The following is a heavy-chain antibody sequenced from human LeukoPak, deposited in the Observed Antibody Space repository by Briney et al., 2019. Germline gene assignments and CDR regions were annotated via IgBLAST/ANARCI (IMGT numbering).Heavy chain of an antibody. V-gene: IGHV3-33*05. J-gene: IGHJ6*02. CDR2: ISYDGSNE. CDR3: ARFPVYDYGLDV. Sequence: GGSLRLSPAPSMVTLSVNTMRAVSQAPGKGLEWVAVISYDGSNEHYADSVKGRFTISRDNAKNTLYLRMNRLKADDAAVYYCARFPVYDYGLDVWGQGTTVTVFS. CDR1: MVTLSVNT.